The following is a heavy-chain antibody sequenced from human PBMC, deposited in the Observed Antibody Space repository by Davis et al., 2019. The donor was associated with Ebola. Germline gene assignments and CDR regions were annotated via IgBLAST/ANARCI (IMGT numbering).Heavy chain of an antibody. D-gene: IGHD3-16*01. CDR3: AKDQTAYVSSCFDD. Sequence: PGGSLRLSCAASGFTLLDYSMHWVRQAPGKGLEWVAVVSFDGNSKFSADSVKGRFTISRDNSKNTLYLQMDSLRIEDTAVYYCAKDQTAYVSSCFDDWGQGTLVTVSS. CDR2: VSFDGNSK. V-gene: IGHV3-30*18. J-gene: IGHJ5*02. CDR1: GFTLLDYS.